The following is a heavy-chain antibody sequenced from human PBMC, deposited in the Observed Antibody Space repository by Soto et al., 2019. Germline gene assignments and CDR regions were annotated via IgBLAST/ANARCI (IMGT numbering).Heavy chain of an antibody. CDR3: ARRWFQQWLEPFDY. D-gene: IGHD6-19*01. Sequence: SSETPSLTCAVYGGSFSGYYWSWIRQPPGKGLEWIGEINHSGSTNYNPSLKSRVTISVDTSKNQFSLKLSSVTAADTAVYYCARRWFQQWLEPFDYWGQGTLVTVSS. V-gene: IGHV4-34*01. CDR1: GGSFSGYY. CDR2: INHSGST. J-gene: IGHJ4*02.